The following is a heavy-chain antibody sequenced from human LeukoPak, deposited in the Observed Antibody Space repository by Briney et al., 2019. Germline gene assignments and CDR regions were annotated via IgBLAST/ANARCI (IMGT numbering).Heavy chain of an antibody. CDR1: GGSIISYY. J-gene: IGHJ2*01. D-gene: IGHD5-24*01. CDR3: ASRRDGYSYWYFDL. V-gene: IGHV4-59*12. CDR2: IYYTGIT. Sequence: PSETLSLTCPVSGGSIISYYWSWIRQPPGKGLEWIGYIYYTGITEYSPSPTSRVTISVDTSKNQFSLKLTSVTAADTAVYYCASRRDGYSYWYFDLWGRGTLVTVSS.